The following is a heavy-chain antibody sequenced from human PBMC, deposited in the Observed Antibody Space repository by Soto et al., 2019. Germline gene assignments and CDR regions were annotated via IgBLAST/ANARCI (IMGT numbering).Heavy chain of an antibody. J-gene: IGHJ6*02. V-gene: IGHV1-3*01. D-gene: IGHD3-10*01. Sequence: ASVKVSCKASGYTFTSYAMHWVRQAPGQRLEWMGWINAGNGNTKYSQKFQGRVTITRDTSASTAYMELSSLRSEDTAVYYCARDLITMVRGVNMDVWDXGTTVTVSS. CDR1: GYTFTSYA. CDR3: ARDLITMVRGVNMDV. CDR2: INAGNGNT.